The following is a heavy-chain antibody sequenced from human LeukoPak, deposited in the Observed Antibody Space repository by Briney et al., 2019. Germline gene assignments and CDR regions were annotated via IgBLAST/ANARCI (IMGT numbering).Heavy chain of an antibody. J-gene: IGHJ4*02. CDR1: GFTFSSYG. CDR3: ARDWRSSWFDAFDY. V-gene: IGHV3-33*01. D-gene: IGHD6-13*01. Sequence: QPGGSLRLSCAASGFTFSSYGMHRVRQAPGKGLEWVAVIWYDGSNKYYADSVKGRFTISRDNSKNTLYLQMNSLRAEDTAVYYCARDWRSSWFDAFDYWGQGTLVTVSS. CDR2: IWYDGSNK.